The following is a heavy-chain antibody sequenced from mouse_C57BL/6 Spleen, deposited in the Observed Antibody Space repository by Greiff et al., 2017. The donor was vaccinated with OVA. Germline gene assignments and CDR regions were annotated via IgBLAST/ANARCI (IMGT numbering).Heavy chain of an antibody. D-gene: IGHD1-1*01. Sequence: QVQLQQPGAELVKPGASVKLSCKASGYTFTSYWMHWVKQRPGQGLEWIGMIHPNSGSTNYNEKFKSKATLTVDKSSSTAYMQLSSLTSEDSAVYYCAREGITTVVATPDYFDYWGQGTTLTVSS. CDR2: IHPNSGST. CDR3: AREGITTVVATPDYFDY. CDR1: GYTFTSYW. V-gene: IGHV1-64*01. J-gene: IGHJ2*01.